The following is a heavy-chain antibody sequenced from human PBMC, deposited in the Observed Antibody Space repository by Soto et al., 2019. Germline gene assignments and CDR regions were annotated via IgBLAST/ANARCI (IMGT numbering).Heavy chain of an antibody. V-gene: IGHV3-48*01. CDR2: ISVGSGTI. Sequence: GGSLRLSCATSGFSFSSYSMNWVRQAPGKGLEWLSCISVGSGTIRYTDSVEGRFTISRDDAKNSLYLQMNSLRAEDTAAYYCARDQDYAFDYWGQGALVTVSS. CDR3: ARDQDYAFDY. J-gene: IGHJ4*02. CDR1: GFSFSSYS. D-gene: IGHD4-17*01.